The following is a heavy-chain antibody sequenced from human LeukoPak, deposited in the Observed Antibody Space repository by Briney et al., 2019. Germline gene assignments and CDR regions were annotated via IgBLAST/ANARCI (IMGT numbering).Heavy chain of an antibody. V-gene: IGHV3-30-3*01. D-gene: IGHD2-2*01. J-gene: IGHJ4*02. Sequence: GGSLRLSCAASGFTFSSYAMHWVRQAPGKGLEWVAVISYDGSNKYYADSVKGRFTISRDNAKNSLYLQMNSLRAEDTAVYYCARDPRGERGHIVVVPAADYWGQGTLVTVSS. CDR1: GFTFSSYA. CDR3: ARDPRGERGHIVVVPAADY. CDR2: ISYDGSNK.